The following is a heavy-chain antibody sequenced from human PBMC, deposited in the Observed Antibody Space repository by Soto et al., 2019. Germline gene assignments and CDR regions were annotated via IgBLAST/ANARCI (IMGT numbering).Heavy chain of an antibody. CDR2: IYYSGST. CDR1: GGSIISGGYY. Sequence: SETLSLTCTVSGGSIISGGYYFICIREHPGKGLEWIGYIYYSGSTYYNPSLKSRVTISVDTSKNQFSLKLSSVTAADTAVYYCARFVVAATRGGFDPWGQGTLVTVSS. CDR3: ARFVVAATRGGFDP. V-gene: IGHV4-31*03. D-gene: IGHD2-15*01. J-gene: IGHJ5*02.